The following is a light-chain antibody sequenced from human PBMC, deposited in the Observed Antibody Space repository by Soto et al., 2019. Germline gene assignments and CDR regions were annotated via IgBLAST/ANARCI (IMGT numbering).Light chain of an antibody. J-gene: IGKJ1*01. CDR2: GAS. CDR3: QQYNNWPPAWT. V-gene: IGKV3-15*01. CDR1: QSDRSN. Sequence: EIVMTQSPATLSVSPGERATLSCRASQSDRSNLAWYQQKPGQSPRLLIYGASTRATGIPARFSGSGSGTQFTLTISSLQSEDFAVYYCQQYNNWPPAWTFGQGTKVDIK.